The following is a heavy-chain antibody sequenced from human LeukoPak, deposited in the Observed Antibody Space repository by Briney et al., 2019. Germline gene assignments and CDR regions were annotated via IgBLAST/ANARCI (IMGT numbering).Heavy chain of an antibody. CDR2: IYYSGST. D-gene: IGHD1-26*01. CDR1: GGSISSSSYY. J-gene: IGHJ4*02. V-gene: IGHV4-39*07. Sequence: SETLSLTCTVSGGSISSSSYYWGWIRQPPGKGLEWIGSIYYSGSTYYNPSLKSRVTISVDTSKNQFSLKLSSVTAADTAVYYRARVRGANDYWGQGTLVTVSS. CDR3: ARVRGANDY.